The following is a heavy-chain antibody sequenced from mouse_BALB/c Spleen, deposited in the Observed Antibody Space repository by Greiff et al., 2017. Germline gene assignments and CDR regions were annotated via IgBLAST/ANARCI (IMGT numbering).Heavy chain of an antibody. CDR3: ARNWGLHRYYAMDY. CDR1: GFSLTSYG. J-gene: IGHJ4*01. Sequence: VQRVESGPGLVQPSQSLSITCTVSGFSLTSYGVHWVRQSPGKGLEWLGVIWSGGSTDYNAAFISRLSISKDNSKSQVFFKMNSLQANDTAIYYCARNWGLHRYYAMDYWGQGTSVTVSS. V-gene: IGHV2-2*02. D-gene: IGHD2-4*01. CDR2: IWSGGST.